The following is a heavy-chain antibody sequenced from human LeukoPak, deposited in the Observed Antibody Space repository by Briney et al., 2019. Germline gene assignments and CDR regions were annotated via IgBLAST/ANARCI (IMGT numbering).Heavy chain of an antibody. CDR3: ARGRNYYDSSGYYYEGDAFDI. CDR2: INPNGGGS. CDR1: GYTFTGYY. J-gene: IGHJ3*02. V-gene: IGHV1-2*02. Sequence: ASVKVSCKASGYTFTGYYMHWVRQAPGQGLEWMGWINPNGGGSNYAQKFQGRVTMTSDTSTSTVYMELSSLRSEDTAVYYCARGRNYYDSSGYYYEGDAFDIWGQGTMVTVSS. D-gene: IGHD3-22*01.